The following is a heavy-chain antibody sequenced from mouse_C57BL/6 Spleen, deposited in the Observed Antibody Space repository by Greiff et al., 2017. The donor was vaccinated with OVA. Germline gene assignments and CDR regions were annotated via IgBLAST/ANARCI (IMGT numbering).Heavy chain of an antibody. CDR1: GYTFTSYW. CDR2: INPSNGGT. V-gene: IGHV1-53*01. J-gene: IGHJ1*03. CDR3: ARWPTMMTNWDFDV. Sequence: QVQLQQPGTELVKPGASVKLSCKASGYTFTSYWMHWVKQRPGQGLEWIGNINPSNGGTNYNEKFKSKATLTVDKSSSTAYMQLSSLTSEDSAVYYCARWPTMMTNWDFDVWGTGTTVTVSS. D-gene: IGHD2-13*01.